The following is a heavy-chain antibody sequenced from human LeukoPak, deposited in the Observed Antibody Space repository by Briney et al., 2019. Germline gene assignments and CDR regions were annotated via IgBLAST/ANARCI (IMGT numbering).Heavy chain of an antibody. Sequence: PGGSLRLSCAASGFTFSNYWMTWVRQAPGKGLEWVSYISSSGSTIYYADSVKGRFTISRDNAKNSLYLQMNSLRAEDTAVYYCARDYRPLSLIADWFDPWGQGTLVTVSS. CDR3: ARDYRPLSLIADWFDP. CDR1: GFTFSNYW. D-gene: IGHD6-13*01. CDR2: ISSSGSTI. J-gene: IGHJ5*02. V-gene: IGHV3-48*04.